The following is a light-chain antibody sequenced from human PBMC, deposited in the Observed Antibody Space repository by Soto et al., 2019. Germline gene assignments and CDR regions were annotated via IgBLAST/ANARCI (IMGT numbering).Light chain of an antibody. J-gene: IGKJ1*01. CDR2: GAS. CDR3: QQFGSASWT. Sequence: IVLTQSPGTLSLSPGERATLSCRASQSFSSSYLAWFQQKPGQPPRLLFYGASSRATGIPDRFSGSGSGTDFTLTISRLEPEDFAVYYCQQFGSASWTFGQGTKVEI. CDR1: QSFSSSY. V-gene: IGKV3-20*01.